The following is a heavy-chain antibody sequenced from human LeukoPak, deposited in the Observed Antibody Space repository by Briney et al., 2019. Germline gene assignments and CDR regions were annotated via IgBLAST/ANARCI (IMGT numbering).Heavy chain of an antibody. CDR3: ARHVFHSSSSYYEFFDY. Sequence: WVRRAPGKGLEWIGSIYYSGTTYYNPSLKSRITISVDTSKNHFSLKLSSVTAADTAVYYCARHVFHSSSSYYEFFDYWGQGTLVTVS. CDR2: IYYSGTT. D-gene: IGHD3-22*01. J-gene: IGHJ4*02. V-gene: IGHV4-39*01.